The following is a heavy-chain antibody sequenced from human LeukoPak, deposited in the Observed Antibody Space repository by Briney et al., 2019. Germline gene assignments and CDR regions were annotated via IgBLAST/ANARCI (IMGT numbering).Heavy chain of an antibody. D-gene: IGHD2-2*01. J-gene: IGHJ4*02. V-gene: IGHV1-69*13. CDR2: IIPIFGTA. CDR1: GGTFSSYA. Sequence: GASVKVSCKASGGTFSSYAISWVRQAPGQGLEWMGGIIPIFGTANYAQKFQGRVTITADESTSTAYMELSSLRSEDTAVYYCARDRDCSSTSCYDGDTPYFDYWGQGTLVTVSS. CDR3: ARDRDCSSTSCYDGDTPYFDY.